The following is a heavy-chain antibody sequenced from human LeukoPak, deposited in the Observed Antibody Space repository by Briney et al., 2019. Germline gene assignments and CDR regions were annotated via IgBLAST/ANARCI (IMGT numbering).Heavy chain of an antibody. D-gene: IGHD3-9*01. V-gene: IGHV3-11*01. CDR1: GFTFSDYY. Sequence: GGSLRLSCAASGFTFSDYYMSWIRQAPGKGLEWVSYISSSGSTIYYADSVKGRFTISRDNAKNSLYLQMNSLRAEDTAVYYCARQYYDILTGYPGYMDVWGKGTTVTISS. J-gene: IGHJ6*03. CDR3: ARQYYDILTGYPGYMDV. CDR2: ISSSGSTI.